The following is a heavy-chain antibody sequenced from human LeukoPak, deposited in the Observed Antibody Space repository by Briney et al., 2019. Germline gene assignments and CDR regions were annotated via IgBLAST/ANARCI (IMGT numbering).Heavy chain of an antibody. CDR3: ARRLSSGDAFDI. D-gene: IGHD6-19*01. Sequence: ASVKVSCKASGYSSGYYMHWVRQAPGQGLEWMGIINPSGGSTSYAQKFQGRVTMTTDMSTSTVYMELSSLRSEDTAVYYCARRLSSGDAFDIWGQGTMVTVSS. CDR2: INPSGGST. CDR1: GYSSGYY. V-gene: IGHV1-46*01. J-gene: IGHJ3*02.